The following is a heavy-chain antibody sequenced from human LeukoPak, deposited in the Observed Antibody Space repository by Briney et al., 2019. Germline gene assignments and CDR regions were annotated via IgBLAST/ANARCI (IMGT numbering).Heavy chain of an antibody. CDR1: GYTFTSYY. D-gene: IGHD3-3*01. CDR2: IIPIVGTA. J-gene: IGHJ6*03. V-gene: IGHV1-69*05. CDR3: ARAPGGVVIKGYYYYMDV. Sequence: GASVKVSCKASGYTFTSYYMHWVRQAPGQGLEWMGGIIPIVGTANYAQKFQGRVTITTDESTSTAYMELSSLRSEDTAVYYCARAPGGVVIKGYYYYMDVWGKGTTVTVSS.